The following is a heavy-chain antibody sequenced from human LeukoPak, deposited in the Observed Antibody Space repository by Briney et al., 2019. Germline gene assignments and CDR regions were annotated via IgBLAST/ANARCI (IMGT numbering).Heavy chain of an antibody. CDR1: GGSFGGYY. D-gene: IGHD3-22*01. J-gene: IGHJ6*03. CDR2: MNPSGST. CDR3: ARGRQDVTMIVVVMTAVSYYLDV. Sequence: SETLSLTCAVYGGSFGGYYWTWSRQPPEKGLEWMGEMNPSGSTNYNPSRKSRVTISVDTSKNQFSLELSSVTAADTAVYYCARGRQDVTMIVVVMTAVSYYLDVWGKGTTVTVS. V-gene: IGHV4-34*01.